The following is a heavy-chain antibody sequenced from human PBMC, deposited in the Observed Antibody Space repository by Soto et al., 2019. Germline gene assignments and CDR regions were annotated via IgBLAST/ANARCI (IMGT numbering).Heavy chain of an antibody. V-gene: IGHV4-59*01. J-gene: IGHJ4*02. CDR1: GGSISSDY. Sequence: SETLSLTCTVSGGSISSDYWSWIRQPPGKGLEWIGYIYYSGSTNYNPSLKSRVTISVDTSKNQFSLKLSSVTAADTAVYYCARGSYYYDSSGYYPSSWGQGTLVTVSS. CDR3: ARGSYYYDSSGYYPSS. CDR2: IYYSGST. D-gene: IGHD3-22*01.